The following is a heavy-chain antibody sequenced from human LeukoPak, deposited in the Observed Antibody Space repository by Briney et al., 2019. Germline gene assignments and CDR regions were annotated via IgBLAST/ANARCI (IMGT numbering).Heavy chain of an antibody. J-gene: IGHJ4*02. CDR3: AKPGGYCTGISCFFDS. V-gene: IGHV3-23*01. Sequence: GGSLRLSCAASGFTFSTFAMTWVRQAPGKGLEWVSTITGSGGSTFYADSVKSRFTISRDNSRNTLYLQMNSLRAEVTDVYYCAKPGGYCTGISCFFDSWGQGTLVTVSS. D-gene: IGHD2-2*01. CDR2: ITGSGGST. CDR1: GFTFSTFA.